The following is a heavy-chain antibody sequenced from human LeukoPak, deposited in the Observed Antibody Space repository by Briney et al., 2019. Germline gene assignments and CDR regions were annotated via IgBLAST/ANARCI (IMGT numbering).Heavy chain of an antibody. J-gene: IGHJ4*02. D-gene: IGHD6-13*01. Sequence: GGSLRLSCAASGFTFSSYAMSWVRRAPGKGLEWVSAISGSGGSTYYADSVKGRFTISRDNSKNTLYLQMNSLRAEDTAVYYCARSSYSSSWTHTQVDYWGQGTLVTVSS. CDR3: ARSSYSSSWTHTQVDY. CDR2: ISGSGGST. V-gene: IGHV3-23*01. CDR1: GFTFSSYA.